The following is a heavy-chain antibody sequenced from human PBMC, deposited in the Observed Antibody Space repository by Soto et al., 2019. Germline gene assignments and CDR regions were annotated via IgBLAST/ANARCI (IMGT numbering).Heavy chain of an antibody. D-gene: IGHD2-8*01. CDR2: IYHSGST. J-gene: IGHJ4*02. Sequence: PSETLSLTCAVSGGSISSGGYSWSWIRQPPGKGLEWIGYIYHSGSTYYNPSLKSRVTISVDRSKNQFSLKLSSVTAADTAVYYCAREYCTNGVCYFDYWGQGTLVTVSS. CDR3: AREYCTNGVCYFDY. CDR1: GGSISSGGYS. V-gene: IGHV4-30-2*01.